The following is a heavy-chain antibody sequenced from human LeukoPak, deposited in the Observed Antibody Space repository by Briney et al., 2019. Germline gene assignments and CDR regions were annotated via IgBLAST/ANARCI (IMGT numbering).Heavy chain of an antibody. V-gene: IGHV3-30*04. Sequence: GGSLRLSCKASGFSFSDYTMHWVRQAPGKGLEWLTFIEYDGSNEYYADSVKGRFTISRDNSKNTLYLQMNSLRPEDTAVYYCAKSVYFYYSMDVWGKGTTVTVSS. CDR2: IEYDGSNE. CDR1: GFSFSDYT. CDR3: AKSVYFYYSMDV. J-gene: IGHJ6*03. D-gene: IGHD3-10*01.